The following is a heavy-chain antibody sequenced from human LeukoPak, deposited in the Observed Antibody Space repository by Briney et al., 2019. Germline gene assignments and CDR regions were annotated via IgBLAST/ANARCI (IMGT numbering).Heavy chain of an antibody. CDR3: ARRPGN. J-gene: IGHJ4*02. CDR1: GFAGGSNY. CDR2: IYSGGAI. Sequence: GGSLRLSCVAPGFAGGSNYMSWVRQAPGKGLEWVSLIYSGGAIRYADSVKGRFTISRDSSKNTLFLQMNDLTVEDTARYYCARRPGNWGQGILVTVSS. V-gene: IGHV3-53*01. D-gene: IGHD1-14*01.